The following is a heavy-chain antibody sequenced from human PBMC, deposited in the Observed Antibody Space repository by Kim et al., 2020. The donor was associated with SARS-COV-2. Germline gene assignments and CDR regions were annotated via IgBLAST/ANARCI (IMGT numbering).Heavy chain of an antibody. CDR2: ISSNSRYV. J-gene: IGHJ2*01. Sequence: GGSLRLSCAASGFTSSHYTLTWVRQAPGKGLEWVSSISSNSRYVAYADSVKGRFIISRDNAESSLYLQMNSLRVEDTAVYFCARGAEVGGWYFDVWGRGTLVTVSS. V-gene: IGHV3-21*01. CDR1: GFTSSHYT. CDR3: ARGAEVGGWYFDV. D-gene: IGHD3-3*01.